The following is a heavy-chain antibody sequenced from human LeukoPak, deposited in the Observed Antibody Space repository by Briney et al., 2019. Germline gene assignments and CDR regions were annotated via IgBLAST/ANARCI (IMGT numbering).Heavy chain of an antibody. CDR3: AKIYCGGDCYSDRNWFDP. D-gene: IGHD2-21*02. CDR2: IKQDGSEK. J-gene: IGHJ5*02. V-gene: IGHV3-7*01. Sequence: PGRSLRLSCAASGFTFSSYGMHWVRQAPGKGLEWVANIKQDGSEKYYVDSVKGRFTISRDNAKNSLYLQMNSLRAEDTAVYYCAKIYCGGDCYSDRNWFDPWGQGTLVTVSS. CDR1: GFTFSSYG.